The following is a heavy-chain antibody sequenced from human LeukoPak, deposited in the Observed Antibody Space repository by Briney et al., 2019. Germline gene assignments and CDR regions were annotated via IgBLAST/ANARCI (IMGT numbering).Heavy chain of an antibody. CDR3: ARPVGGHGIAVAGHGGNWFDP. V-gene: IGHV4-39*07. CDR1: GGSISSSSYY. D-gene: IGHD6-19*01. CDR2: IYYSGST. J-gene: IGHJ5*02. Sequence: PSETLSLTCTVSGGSISSSSYYWGWIRQPPGKGLEWIGSIYYSGSTYYNPSLKSRVTISVDTSKNQFSLKLSSVTAADTAVYYCARPVGGHGIAVAGHGGNWFDPWGQGTLVTVSS.